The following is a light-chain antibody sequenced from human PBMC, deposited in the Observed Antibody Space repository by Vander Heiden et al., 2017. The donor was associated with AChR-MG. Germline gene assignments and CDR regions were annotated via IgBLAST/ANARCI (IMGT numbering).Light chain of an antibody. CDR2: EDN. CDR3: QSYDSSNPDVV. J-gene: IGLJ2*01. V-gene: IGLV6-57*03. CDR1: SGSIASNY. Sequence: NFMLTQPPSVSESPGKTVTISCTRSSGSIASNYVQWYQQRPGSAPTTVIYEDNQRPSGVPDRFSGSIDSSSNSASLTISGLKTEDEADYYCQSYDSSNPDVVFGGGTKLTVL.